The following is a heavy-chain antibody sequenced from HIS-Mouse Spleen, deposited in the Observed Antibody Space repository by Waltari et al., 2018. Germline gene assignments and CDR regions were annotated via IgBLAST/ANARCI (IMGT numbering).Heavy chain of an antibody. V-gene: IGHV4-39*07. J-gene: IGHJ2*01. CDR2: IYYSGST. CDR1: GGSISSSSYY. Sequence: QLQLQESGPGLVKPSETLSLTCTVSGGSISSSSYYWGWIRQPPGKGLEWSGSIYYSGSTDHNPSLKSRVTRAVDTSKNQFSLKLSSVTAADTAVYYCAREIPYSSSWYDWYFDLWGRGTLVTVSS. D-gene: IGHD6-13*01. CDR3: AREIPYSSSWYDWYFDL.